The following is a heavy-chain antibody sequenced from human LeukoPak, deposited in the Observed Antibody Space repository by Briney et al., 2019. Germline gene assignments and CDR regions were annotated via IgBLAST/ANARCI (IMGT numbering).Heavy chain of an antibody. Sequence: GGSLRLSCAASGFTFSSYSMNWVRQAPGKGLEWFSYISSSSSTIYYADSVKGRFTISRDNAKNSLYLQMNSLRAEDTAVYYCARLAAALDYWGQGTLVTVSS. J-gene: IGHJ4*02. CDR1: GFTFSSYS. CDR2: ISSSSSTI. D-gene: IGHD6-13*01. V-gene: IGHV3-48*01. CDR3: ARLAAALDY.